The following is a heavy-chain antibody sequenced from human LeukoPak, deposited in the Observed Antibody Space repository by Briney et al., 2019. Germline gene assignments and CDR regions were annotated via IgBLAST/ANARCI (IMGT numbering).Heavy chain of an antibody. CDR3: ARDWGRGFRGGEDAFEM. D-gene: IGHD3-16*01. V-gene: IGHV4-4*07. CDR1: DGYISNYY. J-gene: IGHJ3*02. CDR2: IHSSGST. Sequence: KPSETLSLTCSVSDGYISNYYLSWIRQPAGKRLEWIGRIHSSGSTSYNPSLKSRVTMSIDTSQSQFSLKLSSVTAADTAVYYCARDWGRGFRGGEDAFEMWGQGTLVTVSS.